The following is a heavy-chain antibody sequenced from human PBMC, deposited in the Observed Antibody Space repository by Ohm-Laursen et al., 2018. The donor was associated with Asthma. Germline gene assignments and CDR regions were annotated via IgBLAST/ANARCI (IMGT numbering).Heavy chain of an antibody. D-gene: IGHD6-19*01. V-gene: IGHV3-11*01. Sequence: GSLRLSCTASGFTFSDYYMSWIRQAPGKGLEWVSYISSSGSTIYYADSVKGRFTISRDNAKNSLYLQMNSLRAEDTAVYYCARGGCGSGCLSHTWYFDLWGRGTLVTFSS. CDR3: ARGGCGSGCLSHTWYFDL. CDR2: ISSSGSTI. J-gene: IGHJ2*01. CDR1: GFTFSDYY.